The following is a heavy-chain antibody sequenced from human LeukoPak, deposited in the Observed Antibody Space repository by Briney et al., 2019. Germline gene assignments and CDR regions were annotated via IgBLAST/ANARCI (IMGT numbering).Heavy chain of an antibody. D-gene: IGHD3-22*01. Sequence: ASVKVSCKASGGTFSSYAISWVRQAPGQGLEWLGGIIPVFGTANYAQKFQGRVTITADESTSTAYMELSSLRSEDTAVYYCARAVYYYDSSGFDYWGQGTLVTVSS. V-gene: IGHV1-69*13. CDR1: GGTFSSYA. CDR2: IIPVFGTA. CDR3: ARAVYYYDSSGFDY. J-gene: IGHJ4*02.